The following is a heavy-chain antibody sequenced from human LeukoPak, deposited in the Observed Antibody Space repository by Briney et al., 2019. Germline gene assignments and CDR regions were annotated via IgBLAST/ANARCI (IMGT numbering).Heavy chain of an antibody. CDR3: AADYGYYYDSSGYYDY. Sequence: SETLSLTCTVSGGSISSGDYYWSWIRQPPGKGLEWIGYICYSGSTYYNPSLKSRVTISVDTSKNQFSLKLSSVTAADTAVYYCAADYGYYYDSSGYYDYWGQGTLVTVSS. V-gene: IGHV4-30-4*01. J-gene: IGHJ4*02. D-gene: IGHD3-22*01. CDR2: ICYSGST. CDR1: GGSISSGDYY.